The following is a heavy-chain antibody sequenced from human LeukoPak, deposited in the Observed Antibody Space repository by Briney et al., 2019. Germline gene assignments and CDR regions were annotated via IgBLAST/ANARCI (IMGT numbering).Heavy chain of an antibody. J-gene: IGHJ4*02. V-gene: IGHV3-23*01. Sequence: GGSLRLSCAASGFTFSSYAMNWVRQAPGKGLERVSTISGSGGSTYYADSVKGRFTISRDNSKNTLYLQMNSLRAEDTAIFYCAKDNSYDSLHYDHWGQGTLVTVSS. D-gene: IGHD5-18*01. CDR1: GFTFSSYA. CDR2: ISGSGGST. CDR3: AKDNSYDSLHYDH.